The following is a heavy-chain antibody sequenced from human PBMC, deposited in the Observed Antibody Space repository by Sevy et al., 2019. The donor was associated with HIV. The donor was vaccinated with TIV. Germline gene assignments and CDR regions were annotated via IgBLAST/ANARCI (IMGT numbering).Heavy chain of an antibody. CDR2: ISSIGSTI. V-gene: IGHV3-11*01. J-gene: IGHJ3*02. Sequence: GGSLRLSCAASGFTFSDYYMSWIRQAPGKGLEWVSYISSIGSTIYYADSVKGRFTISRDNAKNSLYLQMSSLRAEDTAVYYCGREGRGWARGAFDIWGQGTMVTVSS. CDR3: GREGRGWARGAFDI. D-gene: IGHD6-19*01. CDR1: GFTFSDYY.